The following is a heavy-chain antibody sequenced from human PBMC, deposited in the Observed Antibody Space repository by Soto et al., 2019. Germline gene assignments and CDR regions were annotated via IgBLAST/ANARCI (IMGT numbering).Heavy chain of an antibody. Sequence: SETVSLTCTVSGGSISSYYWSWIRQPAGEGLEWIGRIYSSGNTNYNPSLKSRVTMSVDTSKNQFSLRLSSVTAADTAVYYCARNDYSNWFDPWGQGTLVTVS. CDR2: IYSSGNT. CDR3: ARNDYSNWFDP. D-gene: IGHD4-4*01. J-gene: IGHJ5*02. V-gene: IGHV4-4*07. CDR1: GGSISSYY.